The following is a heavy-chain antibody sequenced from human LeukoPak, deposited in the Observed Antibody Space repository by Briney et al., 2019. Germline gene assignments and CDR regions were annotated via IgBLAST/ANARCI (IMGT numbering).Heavy chain of an antibody. J-gene: IGHJ6*02. D-gene: IGHD3-10*01. CDR1: GFTSSIYS. CDR2: ISTSVSHT. CDR3: ARSKRGADSGGYSFFRYYYYGMDV. Sequence: ARSLTLSCTASGFTSSIYSLNWVRQAPRKGLEWVSSISTSVSHTYYADSMKVRFTISRDYAKNSLSLQMNNRGADDTAVYDCARSKRGADSGGYSFFRYYYYGMDVGGQGTTVSVS. V-gene: IGHV3-21*01.